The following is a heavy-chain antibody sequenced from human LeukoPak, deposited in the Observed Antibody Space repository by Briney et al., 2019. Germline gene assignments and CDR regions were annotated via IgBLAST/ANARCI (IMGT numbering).Heavy chain of an antibody. Sequence: GGSLRLSCAASGVTLSTYAMSWARQAPGKGLEWVSGISSSGSGDNTYYADSVKGRFTVSRDYAKNTLFLQMNNLRTEDTALYFCATARNFRFEYWGQGSLVIVSA. J-gene: IGHJ4*02. D-gene: IGHD1-7*01. CDR2: ISSSGSGDNT. V-gene: IGHV3-23*01. CDR3: ATARNFRFEY. CDR1: GVTLSTYA.